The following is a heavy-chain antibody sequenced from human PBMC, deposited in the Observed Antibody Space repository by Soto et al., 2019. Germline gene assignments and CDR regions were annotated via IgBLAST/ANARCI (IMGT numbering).Heavy chain of an antibody. J-gene: IGHJ4*02. CDR1: GYTFTNYG. CDR2: ISAYNGHT. D-gene: IGHD2-15*01. V-gene: IGHV1-18*01. Sequence: QVQLVQSGVEVKKPGASVKVSCKAMGYTFTNYGLSWVRQAPGEGLEWLGWISAYNGHTKYAQKVQDRVTLTTDTSASRAYLELRSLTSYDTAVYYCVRGDGGYFDNWGQGTLVLVSS. CDR3: VRGDGGYFDN.